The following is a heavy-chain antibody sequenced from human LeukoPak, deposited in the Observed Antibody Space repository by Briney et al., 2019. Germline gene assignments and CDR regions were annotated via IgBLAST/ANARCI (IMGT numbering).Heavy chain of an antibody. CDR3: ARSGYYSIDAFDI. CDR2: IYRSGST. V-gene: IGHV4-38-2*02. J-gene: IGHJ3*02. CDR1: GYSISSGYY. D-gene: IGHD3-22*01. Sequence: PSETLSLTCTVSGYSISSGYYWVWIRQPPGQGLEWIGSIYRSGSTNYNPSLKSRVTISVDTSKNQFSLKLSSVTAADTAVYYCARSGYYSIDAFDIWGQGTMVTVSS.